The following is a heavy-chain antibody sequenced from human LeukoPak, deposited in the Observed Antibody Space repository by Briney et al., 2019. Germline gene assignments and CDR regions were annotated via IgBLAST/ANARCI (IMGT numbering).Heavy chain of an antibody. CDR1: GFTVSSNY. CDR2: IYSGGST. D-gene: IGHD3-10*01. V-gene: IGHV3-66*01. CDR3: AKDLGTYYYGSGSYTSDY. J-gene: IGHJ4*02. Sequence: GGSLRLSCAASGFTVSSNYMSWVRQAPGKGLEWVSVIYSGGSTYYADSVKGRFTISRDNSKNTLYLQMNSLRAEDTAVYYCAKDLGTYYYGSGSYTSDYWGQGALVTVSS.